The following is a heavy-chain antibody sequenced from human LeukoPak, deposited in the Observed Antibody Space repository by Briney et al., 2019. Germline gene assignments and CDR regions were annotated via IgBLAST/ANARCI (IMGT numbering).Heavy chain of an antibody. CDR1: GFTFDDYA. CDR2: ISWNSGSI. CDR3: AKDIRRDGYSVYFDY. D-gene: IGHD5-24*01. Sequence: GGSLRLSCAASGFTFDDYAMHWVRQAPGKGLEWVSGISWNSGSIGHADSVKGRFTISRDNAKNSLYLQMNSLRAEDMALYYCAKDIRRDGYSVYFDYWGQGTLVTVSS. V-gene: IGHV3-9*03. J-gene: IGHJ4*02.